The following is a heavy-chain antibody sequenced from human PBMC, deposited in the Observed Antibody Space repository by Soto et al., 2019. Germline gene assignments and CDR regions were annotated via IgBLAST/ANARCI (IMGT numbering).Heavy chain of an antibody. D-gene: IGHD3-3*01. Sequence: PGGSLRLSCAASGFTFSSFAMTWVRQAPGKGLEWVSAISGSGRSTYYADSVKGRFTISRDNSKNTLYLQMNSLRAEDTAVYYCAKSPSVPQDFWSGYPNPWGNYFDYWGQGTLVTVSS. CDR1: GFTFSSFA. CDR3: AKSPSVPQDFWSGYPNPWGNYFDY. J-gene: IGHJ4*02. V-gene: IGHV3-23*01. CDR2: ISGSGRST.